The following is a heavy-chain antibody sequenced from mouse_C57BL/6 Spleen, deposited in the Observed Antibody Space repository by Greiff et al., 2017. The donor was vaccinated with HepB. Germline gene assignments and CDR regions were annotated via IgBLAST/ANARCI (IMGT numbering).Heavy chain of an antibody. D-gene: IGHD2-5*01. CDR3: ARGIVYYSNSFAY. CDR2: IDPNSGGT. V-gene: IGHV1-72*01. J-gene: IGHJ3*01. Sequence: VQLQQPGAELVKPGASVKLSCKASGYTFTSYWMHWVKQRPGRGLECIGRIDPNSGGTKYNEKFKSKATLTVDKPSSTAYMQLSSLTSEDSAVYYCARGIVYYSNSFAYWGQGTLVTVSA. CDR1: GYTFTSYW.